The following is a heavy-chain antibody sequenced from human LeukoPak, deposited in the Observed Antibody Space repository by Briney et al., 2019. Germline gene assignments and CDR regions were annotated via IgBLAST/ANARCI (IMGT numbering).Heavy chain of an antibody. CDR1: GFTFSSSA. CDR3: AHGELGVFY. Sequence: PGGSLRLSCAASGFTFSSSAMSWVRQVPGKGLEWVSGISASGGSTSYADSVRGRFTISRDNSRNTLYLQMNSLRAEDTAVYYCAHGELGVFYWGQGTLVTVSS. V-gene: IGHV3-23*01. J-gene: IGHJ4*02. D-gene: IGHD3-16*01. CDR2: ISASGGST.